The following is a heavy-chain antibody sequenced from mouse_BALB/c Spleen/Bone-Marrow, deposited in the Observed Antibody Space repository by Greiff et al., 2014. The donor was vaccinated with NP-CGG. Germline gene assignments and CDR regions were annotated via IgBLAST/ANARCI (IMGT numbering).Heavy chain of an antibody. CDR1: GYTFTSYW. J-gene: IGHJ4*01. V-gene: IGHV1-87*01. CDR2: IYPGDGDT. Sequence: QVQLQQSGAELARPGASVKLSCKASGYTFTSYWTQWVKQRPGQGLEWIGAIYPGDGDTRYTQKFKGKATLTADKSSSTAYMQLSSLASEDSAVYYCARMWDGYYAMDYWGQGTSVTVSS. D-gene: IGHD4-1*01. CDR3: ARMWDGYYAMDY.